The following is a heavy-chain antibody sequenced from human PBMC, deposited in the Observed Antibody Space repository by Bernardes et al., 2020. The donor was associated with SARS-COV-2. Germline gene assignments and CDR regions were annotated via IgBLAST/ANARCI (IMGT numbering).Heavy chain of an antibody. CDR2: IYNSGST. CDR3: ARWYDSSAYSWLDP. D-gene: IGHD3-22*01. J-gene: IGHJ5*02. CDR1: GGSISSSS. Sequence: TLSLTSTVSGGSISSSSWGWIRQPPGKGQEWIGYIYNSGSTNYNPSLESRVTISIDTSKNQFSLKLSSVTAADTAVYYCARWYDSSAYSWLDPWGQGTLVTVSS. V-gene: IGHV4-59*01.